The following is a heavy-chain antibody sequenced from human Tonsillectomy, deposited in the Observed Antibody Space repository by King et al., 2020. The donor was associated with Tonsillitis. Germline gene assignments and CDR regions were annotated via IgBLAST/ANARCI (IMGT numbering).Heavy chain of an antibody. J-gene: IGHJ4*02. CDR3: AKGSPLSGWYGASVDY. CDR2: ISGSGAST. V-gene: IGHV3-23*04. D-gene: IGHD6-19*01. CDR1: GFTFSSYD. Sequence: VQLVESGGGLVQPGGSLRLSCAASGFTFSSYDMSWVRQAPGKGLEWVSAISGSGASTYYADSVKGRFTIPRDNSKNTLALQMSSLRAEDTAVYYCAKGSPLSGWYGASVDYWGPGTLVTVSS.